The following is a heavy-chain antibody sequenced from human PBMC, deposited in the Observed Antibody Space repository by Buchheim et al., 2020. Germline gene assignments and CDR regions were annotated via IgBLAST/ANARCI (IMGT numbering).Heavy chain of an antibody. CDR1: GFTFSSYW. J-gene: IGHJ6*02. CDR2: INSDGSST. V-gene: IGHV3-74*01. Sequence: EVQLVESGGGLVQPGGSLRLSCAASGFTFSSYWMHWVRQAPGKGLVWVSRINSDGSSTSYADSVKGRSTISRDNAKNTLYLLMNSMRAEGTAVYYCARENSGIVVVPASPWDYYYGMDVWGQGTT. D-gene: IGHD2-2*01. CDR3: ARENSGIVVVPASPWDYYYGMDV.